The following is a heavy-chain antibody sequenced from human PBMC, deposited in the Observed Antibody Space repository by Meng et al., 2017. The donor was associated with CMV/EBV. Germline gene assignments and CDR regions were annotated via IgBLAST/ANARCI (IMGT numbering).Heavy chain of an antibody. V-gene: IGHV1-18*01. CDR2: ISAYNCNT. Sequence: ASVKVSCKASGYTFTSYGISWVRQAPGQGLEWMGWISAYNCNTKYAQKLQGRVTMTTDTSTSTAYMELRSLRSDDTAVYYCARVQPGPWLIDDDYWGQGTLVTVSS. D-gene: IGHD6-19*01. J-gene: IGHJ4*02. CDR1: GYTFTSYG. CDR3: ARVQPGPWLIDDDY.